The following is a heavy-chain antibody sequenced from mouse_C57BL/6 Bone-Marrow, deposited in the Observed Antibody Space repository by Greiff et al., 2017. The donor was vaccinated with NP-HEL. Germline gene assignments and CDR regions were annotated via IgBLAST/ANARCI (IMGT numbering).Heavy chain of an antibody. CDR2: IWSGGST. J-gene: IGHJ4*01. CDR3: AREGGTTRDYAMDY. D-gene: IGHD2-14*01. CDR1: GFSLTSYG. Sequence: VKLMESGPGLVQPSQSLSITCTVSGFSLTSYGVHWVRQSPGKGLEWLGVIWSGGSTDYNAAFISRLSISKDNSKSQVFFKMNSLQADDTAIYYCAREGGTTRDYAMDYWGQGTSVTVSS. V-gene: IGHV2-2*01.